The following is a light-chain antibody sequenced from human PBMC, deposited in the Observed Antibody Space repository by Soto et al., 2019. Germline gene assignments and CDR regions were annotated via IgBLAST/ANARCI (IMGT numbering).Light chain of an antibody. CDR1: SSDVGNYNY. J-gene: IGLJ1*01. CDR3: CSYAGSYTFYV. CDR2: DDS. V-gene: IGLV2-11*01. Sequence: QSALTQPRSVSGSPGQSVTISCTGTSSDVGNYNYVSWYQQHPGKAPKLMIYDDSKRPSGVPDRFSGSKSGNTASLTISGLQAEDEADYYCCSYAGSYTFYVFGTGTKLTVL.